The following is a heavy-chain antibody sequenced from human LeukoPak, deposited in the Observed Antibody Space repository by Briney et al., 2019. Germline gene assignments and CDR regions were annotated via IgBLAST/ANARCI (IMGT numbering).Heavy chain of an antibody. V-gene: IGHV4-59*08. D-gene: IGHD3-3*01. Sequence: PSETLSLTCTVSGGSISSYYWSWIRQPPGKGLEWIGYIYYSGSTNYNPSLKSRVTISVDTSKNQFSLKLSSVTAADTAVYYCARHAAGFWSDYYIFDYWGQGTLVTVSS. CDR1: GGSISSYY. CDR3: ARHAAGFWSDYYIFDY. CDR2: IYYSGST. J-gene: IGHJ4*02.